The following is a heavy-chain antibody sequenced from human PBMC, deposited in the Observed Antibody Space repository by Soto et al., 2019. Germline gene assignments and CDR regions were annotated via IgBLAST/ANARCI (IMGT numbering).Heavy chain of an antibody. J-gene: IGHJ6*02. CDR1: GFTFSSYS. CDR2: ISSSSSYI. CDR3: ARKLGHMVYFFVMDV. V-gene: IGHV3-21*01. Sequence: EVQLVESGGGLVKPGGSLRLSCPVSGFTFSSYSMNWVRQAPGKGLEWVSSISSSSSYIYYADSVKGRFTISRDNAKKSLDLQMNSLRAEDTAVYYCARKLGHMVYFFVMDVWGQGTTVTVSS. D-gene: IGHD2-21*01.